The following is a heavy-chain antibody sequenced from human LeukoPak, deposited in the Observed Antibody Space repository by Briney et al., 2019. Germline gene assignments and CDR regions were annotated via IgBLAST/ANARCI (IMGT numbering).Heavy chain of an antibody. CDR3: AKGSRTYSSSSNPFWYYYYYMDV. D-gene: IGHD6-6*01. J-gene: IGHJ6*03. CDR2: ISRSGGST. CDR1: GFTFSSYA. Sequence: LPGGSLRLSCAASGFTFSSYAMSWVRQAPGKGLEWVSAISRSGGSTYYADSVKGRFTISRDNSKNTLYLQMNSLRAEDTAVYYCAKGSRTYSSSSNPFWYYYYYMDVWGKGTTVTVSS. V-gene: IGHV3-23*01.